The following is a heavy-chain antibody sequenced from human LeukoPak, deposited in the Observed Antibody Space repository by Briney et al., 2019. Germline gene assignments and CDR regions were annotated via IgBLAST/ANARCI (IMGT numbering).Heavy chain of an antibody. CDR2: IKRKTDGGTT. Sequence: GGSLRLSCAASGFTFTNAWMNWVRQAPGKGLEWVGRIKRKTDGGTTDYAAPVKGRFTISRDDSKNTLFLQMNRLKTEDTAMYYCATASRGYVDYWGQGTLVTVSS. D-gene: IGHD3-22*01. CDR1: GFTFTNAW. J-gene: IGHJ4*02. CDR3: ATASRGYVDY. V-gene: IGHV3-15*07.